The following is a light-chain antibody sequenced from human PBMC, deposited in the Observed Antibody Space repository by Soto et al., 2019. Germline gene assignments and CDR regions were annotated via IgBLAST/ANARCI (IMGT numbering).Light chain of an antibody. CDR1: QSIGSN. CDR3: QQFNNWPPMYT. J-gene: IGKJ2*01. CDR2: SAS. V-gene: IGKV3-15*01. Sequence: EIVMTQSPATLSVSPGERAILSCRASQSIGSNLAWYQQKPGQPPRLLISSASTRATGIPARFSGSGSGTEFTLTISSLQSEDFAVYYCQQFNNWPPMYTFGQGTKLEIK.